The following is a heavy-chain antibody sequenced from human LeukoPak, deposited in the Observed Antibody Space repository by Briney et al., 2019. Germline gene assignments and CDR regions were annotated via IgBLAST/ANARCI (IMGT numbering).Heavy chain of an antibody. J-gene: IGHJ4*02. CDR3: ASRGGGSGHPYYFGY. D-gene: IGHD3-16*01. CDR2: IDHNGNT. Sequence: SSGTLSLTCGVSGASISRSTWWSWVRQPPEKGLEWIGEIDHNGNTNYSPSLKSRVTISVDKSNNQFSLKLNYVTAADTAVYYCASRGGGSGHPYYFGYWGQGTLVTVSS. V-gene: IGHV4-4*02. CDR1: GASISRSTW.